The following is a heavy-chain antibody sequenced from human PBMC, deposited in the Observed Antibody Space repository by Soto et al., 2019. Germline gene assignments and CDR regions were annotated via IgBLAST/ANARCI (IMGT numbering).Heavy chain of an antibody. J-gene: IGHJ4*02. CDR2: ISGRGGSP. CDR1: GFTFSSYA. D-gene: IGHD4-4*01. V-gene: IGHV3-23*01. Sequence: LSLSCADPGFTFSSYAMSWVRQAPGKRLEWVSGISGRGGSPYYADYVKGRFTITRDNSKSKLYLLMNSLRVDDTALYYCARDRAMTTRYFHNWGQGTLVTVSS. CDR3: ARDRAMTTRYFHN.